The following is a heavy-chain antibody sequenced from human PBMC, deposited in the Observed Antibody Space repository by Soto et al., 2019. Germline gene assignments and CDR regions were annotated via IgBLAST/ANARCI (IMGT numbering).Heavy chain of an antibody. V-gene: IGHV5-10-1*01. CDR3: ARHPTQAVTAMGEGYYHNCMDF. Sequence: GESLRISCKGSGYSFTNYWISWVRQIPGKGLEWIGRIAPSDSYTNYSPSFHGHVTISSDKSISTAYLQWSSLKASDTAMYYCARHPTQAVTAMGEGYYHNCMDFWGQVTTVTVSS. CDR2: IAPSDSYT. D-gene: IGHD5-18*01. CDR1: GYSFTNYW. J-gene: IGHJ6*02.